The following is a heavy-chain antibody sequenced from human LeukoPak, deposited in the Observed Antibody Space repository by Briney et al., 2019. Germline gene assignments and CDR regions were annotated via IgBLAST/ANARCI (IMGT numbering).Heavy chain of an antibody. V-gene: IGHV4-34*01. J-gene: IGHJ4*02. CDR1: GGSFSGYY. Sequence: SETLSLTCAVYGGSFSGYYWSWIRQPPGKGLEWIGEINHSGSTNYNPSLKSRVTISVDTSKNQFSLKLSSVTAADTAVYYCARGGLGYCSSTSCLYYSGYDIFDYWGQGTLVTVSS. CDR2: INHSGST. D-gene: IGHD2-2*01. CDR3: ARGGLGYCSSTSCLYYSGYDIFDY.